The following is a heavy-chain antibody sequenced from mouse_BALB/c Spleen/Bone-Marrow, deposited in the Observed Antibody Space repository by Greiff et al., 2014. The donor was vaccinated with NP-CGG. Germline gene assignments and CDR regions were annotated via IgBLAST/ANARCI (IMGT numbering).Heavy chain of an antibody. CDR2: IDPNTYYT. D-gene: IGHD1-1*01. CDR3: ARYGDAY. Sequence: VQLQESRAELAKPGASVKMSCKASGYTFTNYWMHWVKQRPGQGLEWIGYIDPNTYYTRYNQKFKDKATLTADKSSSTAYLQLSSPTSGDASVYYCARYGDAYWGQGTLVTVSA. J-gene: IGHJ3*01. CDR1: GYTFTNYW. V-gene: IGHV1-7*01.